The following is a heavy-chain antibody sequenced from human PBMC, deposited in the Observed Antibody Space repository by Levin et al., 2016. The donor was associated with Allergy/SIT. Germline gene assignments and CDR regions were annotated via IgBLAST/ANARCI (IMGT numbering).Heavy chain of an antibody. J-gene: IGHJ4*02. V-gene: IGHV3-11*03. Sequence: RQAPGKGLEWVSYISSSSSYTNYADSVKGRFTISRDNAKNSLYLQMNSLRAEDTVVYYCARTHYGGNPYFDYWGQGTLVTVSS. D-gene: IGHD4-23*01. CDR2: ISSSSSYT. CDR3: ARTHYGGNPYFDY.